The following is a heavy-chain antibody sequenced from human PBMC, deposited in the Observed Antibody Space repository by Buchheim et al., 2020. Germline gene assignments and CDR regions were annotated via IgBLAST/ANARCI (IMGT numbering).Heavy chain of an antibody. CDR2: ASFDGGHK. Sequence: QVQLVESGGGVVQPGRSLRLSCAASGFTFSSYAMHWVRQAPGKGLEWVAVASFDGGHKYYADSVKDRFALSRDNSKNTLYLQINSLGAEDTAMYYCARTVSSSWYPAFDYWGQGTL. D-gene: IGHD6-13*01. CDR1: GFTFSSYA. V-gene: IGHV3-30*09. J-gene: IGHJ4*02. CDR3: ARTVSSSWYPAFDY.